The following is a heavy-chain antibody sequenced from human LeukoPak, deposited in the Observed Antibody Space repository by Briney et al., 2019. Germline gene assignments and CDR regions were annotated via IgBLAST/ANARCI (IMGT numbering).Heavy chain of an antibody. V-gene: IGHV4-34*01. CDR1: GGSFSGYY. CDR2: INHSGST. Sequence: PSETLSLTCAVYGGSFSGYYWSWIRQPPGKGLEWIGEINHSGSTNYNPSLKSRVTISVDTSKNQFSLKLSSVTAADTAVYYCARGSWYHLYYFDYWGQGTLVTVSS. D-gene: IGHD6-13*01. J-gene: IGHJ4*02. CDR3: ARGSWYHLYYFDY.